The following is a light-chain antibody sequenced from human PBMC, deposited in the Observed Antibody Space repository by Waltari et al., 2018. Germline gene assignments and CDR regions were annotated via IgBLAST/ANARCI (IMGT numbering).Light chain of an antibody. J-gene: IGLJ1*01. CDR1: SSDVGSYNL. CDR2: EVT. V-gene: IGLV2-23*02. CDR3: CSYAVASTSLYG. Sequence: QPALTQSASLSGSPGQSITISCTGTSSDVGSYNLVSRYQRHPGNAPKLMIYEVTKRPSGVSRRCAGSKSGNTASLTISGLQCGGEADYCCCSYAVASTSLYGFGTGTKVTVL.